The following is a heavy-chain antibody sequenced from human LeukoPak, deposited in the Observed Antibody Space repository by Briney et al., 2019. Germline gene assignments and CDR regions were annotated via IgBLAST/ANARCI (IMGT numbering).Heavy chain of an antibody. CDR1: GSSFSSSNW. CDR3: ARKPNGHFPFDY. V-gene: IGHV4-28*01. Sequence: SETLSLTCAVSGSSFSSSNWWGWIRQPPGKGLEWIGYIYYSGSTYYNPSLKSRVTMSVDTSRNQFSLKLSSVTAVDTAVYYCARKPNGHFPFDYRGQGTLVTVSS. CDR2: IYYSGST. D-gene: IGHD2-8*01. J-gene: IGHJ4*02.